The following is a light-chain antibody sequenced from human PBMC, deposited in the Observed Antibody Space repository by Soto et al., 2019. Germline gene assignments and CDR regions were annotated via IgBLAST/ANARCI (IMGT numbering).Light chain of an antibody. J-gene: IGLJ1*01. Sequence: SYELTQPPSVSVSPGQTASITCSGDKLGDEYACWYQQKPGQSPVLVIYQDSKRPSGIPERFSGSNSGNTATLTISGTQAMDEADYYCQAWDSSTEVFGTGTKLTVL. CDR1: KLGDEY. V-gene: IGLV3-1*01. CDR2: QDS. CDR3: QAWDSSTEV.